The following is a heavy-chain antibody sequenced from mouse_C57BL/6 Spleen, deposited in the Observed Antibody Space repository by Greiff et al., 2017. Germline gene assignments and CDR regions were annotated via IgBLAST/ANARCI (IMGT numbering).Heavy chain of an antibody. CDR3: ARSSISYYAMDY. J-gene: IGHJ4*01. V-gene: IGHV1-18*01. Sequence: VQLQQSGPELVKPGASVKIPCKASGYTFTDYNMDWVKQSHGKSLEWIGDINPNNGGTIYNQKFKGKATLTVDKSSSTAYMELRSLTSEDTAVYYCARSSISYYAMDYWGQGTSVTVSS. CDR2: INPNNGGT. CDR1: GYTFTDYN.